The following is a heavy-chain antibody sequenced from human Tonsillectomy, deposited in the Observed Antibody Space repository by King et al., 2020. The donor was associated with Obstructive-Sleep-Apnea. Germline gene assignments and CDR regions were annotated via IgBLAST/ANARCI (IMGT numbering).Heavy chain of an antibody. V-gene: IGHV3-11*06. CDR2: ISSSRSYT. CDR1: GFTLSDYY. Sequence: VQLVESGGGLVKPGGSLRLSCAASGFTLSDYYMSWIRQAPGEGLEWISYISSSRSYTNYADSVKGRFTISRDNAKNSLYLQMNSLRAEDTAVYYCASLTYYDFWSGNDYWDQGTLVTVSS. D-gene: IGHD3-3*01. J-gene: IGHJ4*02. CDR3: ASLTYYDFWSGNDY.